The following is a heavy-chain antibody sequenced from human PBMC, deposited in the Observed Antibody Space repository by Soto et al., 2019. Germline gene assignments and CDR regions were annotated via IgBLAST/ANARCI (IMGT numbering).Heavy chain of an antibody. CDR1: GGSISSSSYY. Sequence: SETLSLTCTVSGGSISSSSYYWGWIRQPPGKGLEWIGSIYYSGSTYYNPSLKSRVTISVDTSKNQFSLKLSSVTAADTAVYYCARDKGSGWLNDAFDIWGQGTMVTVSS. J-gene: IGHJ3*02. V-gene: IGHV4-39*07. D-gene: IGHD6-19*01. CDR2: IYYSGST. CDR3: ARDKGSGWLNDAFDI.